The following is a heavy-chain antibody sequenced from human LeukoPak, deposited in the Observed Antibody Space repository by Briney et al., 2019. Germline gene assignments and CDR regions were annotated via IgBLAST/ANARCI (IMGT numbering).Heavy chain of an antibody. CDR1: GYTFTGYY. CDR3: ASRYYYDSGGYFVY. Sequence: ASVKVSCKASGYTFTGYYMHWVRQAPGQGLEWMGRINPNSGGTNYAQKFQGRVTMTRDTSISTAYMELSRLRSDDTAVYYCASRYYYDSGGYFVYWGQGTLVTVSS. CDR2: INPNSGGT. D-gene: IGHD3-22*01. J-gene: IGHJ4*02. V-gene: IGHV1-2*06.